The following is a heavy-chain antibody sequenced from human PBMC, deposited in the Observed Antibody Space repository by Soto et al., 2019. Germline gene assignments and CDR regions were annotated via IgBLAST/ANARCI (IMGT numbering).Heavy chain of an antibody. V-gene: IGHV1-18*01. J-gene: IGHJ3*02. CDR3: ARDLGGGSGFGAFDI. CDR2: INAYNGNT. CDR1: GYTFTSYG. Sequence: ASVKVSCKASGYTFTSYGISWVRQAPGQGLEWMGWINAYNGNTNYAQKLQGRVTMTTDTSTSTAYMELRSLRSDDTAVYYCARDLGGGSGFGAFDIWGQGTMVTVSS. D-gene: IGHD2-15*01.